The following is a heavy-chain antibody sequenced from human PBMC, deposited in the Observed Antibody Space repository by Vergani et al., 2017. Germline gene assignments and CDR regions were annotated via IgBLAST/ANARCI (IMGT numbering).Heavy chain of an antibody. Sequence: QVQLVESGGGLVKPGGSLRLSCAASGFTFSDYYMSWIRQAPGKGLEWVSYISSSGSTIYYADSVKGRFTISRYNAKNSLYLQMNSLRAEDTAVYYCARKHISNYYDSSVYYYMGYYYGMDVWGQGTTVTVSS. CDR1: GFTFSDYY. V-gene: IGHV3-11*01. D-gene: IGHD3-22*01. CDR3: ARKHISNYYDSSVYYYMGYYYGMDV. J-gene: IGHJ6*02. CDR2: ISSSGSTI.